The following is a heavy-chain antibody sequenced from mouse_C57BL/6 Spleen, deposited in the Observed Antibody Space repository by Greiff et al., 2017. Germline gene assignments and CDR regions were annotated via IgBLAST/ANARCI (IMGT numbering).Heavy chain of an antibody. CDR2: IRLKSDNYAT. Sequence: EVQGVESGGGLVQPGGSMKLSCVASGFTFSNYWMNWVRKSPEKGLEWVAQIRLKSDNYATHYAEYVKGRFTIARDEYKSCVYLQTENSRAEDTGIYYCTVEDSPFAYWGQGTLVTVSA. CDR1: GFTFSNYW. J-gene: IGHJ3*01. CDR3: TVEDSPFAY. V-gene: IGHV6-3*01.